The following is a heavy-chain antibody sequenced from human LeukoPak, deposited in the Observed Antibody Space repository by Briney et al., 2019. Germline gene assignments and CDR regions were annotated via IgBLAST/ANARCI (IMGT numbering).Heavy chain of an antibody. Sequence: PSQTLSLTCTVSGGSISSYYWSWIRQPPGKGLEWIGYIYYSGSTNYNPSLKSRVTISVDTSKNQFSLKLSSVTAADTAVYYCARISLLSWFDPWGQGTLVTVSS. V-gene: IGHV4-59*01. D-gene: IGHD2-15*01. CDR1: GGSISSYY. CDR2: IYYSGST. CDR3: ARISLLSWFDP. J-gene: IGHJ5*02.